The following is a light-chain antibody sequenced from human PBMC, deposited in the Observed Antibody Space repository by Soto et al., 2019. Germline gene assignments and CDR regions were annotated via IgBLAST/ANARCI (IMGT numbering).Light chain of an antibody. V-gene: IGLV1-44*01. CDR2: SNT. J-gene: IGLJ1*01. CDR3: AAWYDSLNGPYV. Sequence: QSVLTQPPSAYGTPGQRVTISCSGSSSNIGSNTVNWYQQLPGTAPKLLIYSNTQRPSGFPDRFSGSKSGTSASLAISGLQAEDEADYYCAAWYDSLNGPYVFRTRTKLTVL. CDR1: SSNIGSNT.